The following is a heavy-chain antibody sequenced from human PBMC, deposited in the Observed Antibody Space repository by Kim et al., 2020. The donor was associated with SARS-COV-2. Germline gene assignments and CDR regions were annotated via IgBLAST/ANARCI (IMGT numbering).Heavy chain of an antibody. V-gene: IGHV4-59*13. D-gene: IGHD6-13*01. CDR1: GGSISSYY. J-gene: IGHJ5*02. Sequence: SETLSLTCTVSGGSISSYYWSWIRQPPGKGLEWIGYIYYSGSTNYNPSLKSRVTISVDTSKNQFSLKLSSVTAADTAVYYCARVGLAAAGTGWFDPWGQGTLVTVSS. CDR3: ARVGLAAAGTGWFDP. CDR2: IYYSGST.